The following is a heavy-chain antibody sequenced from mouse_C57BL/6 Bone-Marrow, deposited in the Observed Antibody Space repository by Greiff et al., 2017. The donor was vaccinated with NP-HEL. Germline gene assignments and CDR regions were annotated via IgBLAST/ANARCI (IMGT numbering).Heavy chain of an antibody. V-gene: IGHV5-17*01. J-gene: IGHJ4*01. CDR1: GFTFSDYG. Sequence: EVQRVESGGGLVKPGGSLKLSCAASGFTFSDYGMHWVRQAPEKGLEWVAYISSGSSTIYYADTVKGRFTISRDIANNTLFLQMTSLRSEDTAMYYCAKSSPYYAMDYWGQGTSVTVSS. CDR2: ISSGSSTI. CDR3: AKSSPYYAMDY. D-gene: IGHD1-1*01.